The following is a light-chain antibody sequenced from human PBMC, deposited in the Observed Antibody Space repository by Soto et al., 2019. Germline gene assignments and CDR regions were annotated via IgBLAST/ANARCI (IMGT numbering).Light chain of an antibody. J-gene: IGKJ4*01. CDR2: GTS. CDR3: QQYGSSPLS. CDR1: QSVSSSY. Sequence: EIVLTQSPGTLSLSPGERATLTCRASQSVSSSYLAWYQQKPGQAPRLLISGTSSRATGIPDRFSGSVSGTDFTLTLSRLEPADFAVYYCQQYGSSPLSFGGGTKVAIK. V-gene: IGKV3-20*01.